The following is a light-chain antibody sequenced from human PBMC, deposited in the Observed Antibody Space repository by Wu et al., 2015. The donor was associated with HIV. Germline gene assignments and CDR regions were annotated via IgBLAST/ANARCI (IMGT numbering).Light chain of an antibody. J-gene: IGKJ2*01. CDR3: QQYNSWPPYT. Sequence: IVLTQSPASLSVSPGERVTVSCRASQSVGSNLAWYQQQPGQVPRLLIHGASTRATGVPARFRGFSDSVSGTDFTLTINNIQSEDFAVYYCQQYNSWPPYTFGQGTKLEIK. CDR2: GAS. V-gene: IGKV3-15*01. CDR1: QSVGSN.